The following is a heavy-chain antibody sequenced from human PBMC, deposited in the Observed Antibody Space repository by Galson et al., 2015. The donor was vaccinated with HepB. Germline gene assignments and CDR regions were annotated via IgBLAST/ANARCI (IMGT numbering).Heavy chain of an antibody. CDR1: GYTFTSYA. V-gene: IGHV1-3*01. Sequence: SVKVSCKASGYTFTSYAMHWVRQAPGQRLEWMGWINAGNGNTKYSQKFQGRVTITRDTSASTAYMELSSLGSEDTAVYYCARAKYYYDRDQGGSDAFDIWGQGTMVTVSS. CDR2: INAGNGNT. D-gene: IGHD3-22*01. CDR3: ARAKYYYDRDQGGSDAFDI. J-gene: IGHJ3*02.